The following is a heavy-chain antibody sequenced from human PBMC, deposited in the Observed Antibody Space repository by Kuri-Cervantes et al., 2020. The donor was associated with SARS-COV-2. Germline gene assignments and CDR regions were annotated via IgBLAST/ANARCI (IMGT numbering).Heavy chain of an antibody. CDR2: ISYDGSNK. J-gene: IGHJ4*02. CDR3: ASSLVDYFDY. Sequence: GGSLRLSCAASGFTFSSYAMHWVRQAPDKGLEWVAVISYDGSNKYYADSVKGRFTISRDNSKNTLYLQMNSLRAEDTAVYYCASSLVDYFDYWGQGTLVTVSS. V-gene: IGHV3-30-3*01. D-gene: IGHD1-26*01. CDR1: GFTFSSYA.